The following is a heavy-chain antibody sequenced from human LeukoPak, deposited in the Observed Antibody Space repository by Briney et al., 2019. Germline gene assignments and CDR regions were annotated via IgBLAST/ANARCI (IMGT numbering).Heavy chain of an antibody. D-gene: IGHD2-15*01. V-gene: IGHV3-21*01. CDR3: ARDLGYCSAGNCYSVFDY. CDR1: GFTFSSYS. CDR2: ISSSSSYI. Sequence: GGSLRLSCAASGFTFSSYSMNWVRQAPGKGLEWVSSISSSSSYIYYADSVKGRFTISRDNAKNSLYLQMNSLTADDTAVYYCARDLGYCSAGNCYSVFDYWGQGTLVTVSS. J-gene: IGHJ4*02.